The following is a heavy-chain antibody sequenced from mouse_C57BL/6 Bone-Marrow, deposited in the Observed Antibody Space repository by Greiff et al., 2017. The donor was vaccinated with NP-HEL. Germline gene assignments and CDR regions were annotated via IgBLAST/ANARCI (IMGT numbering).Heavy chain of an antibody. CDR1: GYTFTSYW. CDR2: IHPNSGST. J-gene: IGHJ3*01. Sequence: QVQLKQPGAELVKPGASVKLSCKASGYTFTSYWMHWVKQRPGQGLEWIGMIHPNSGSTNYNEKFKSKATLTVDKSSSTAYMQLSSLTSEDSAVYYCARSPPYGNSWFAYWGQGTLVTVSA. V-gene: IGHV1-64*01. D-gene: IGHD2-1*01. CDR3: ARSPPYGNSWFAY.